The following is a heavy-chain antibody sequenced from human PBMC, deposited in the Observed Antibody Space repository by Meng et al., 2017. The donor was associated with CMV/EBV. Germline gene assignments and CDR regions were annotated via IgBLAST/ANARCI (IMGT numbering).Heavy chain of an antibody. Sequence: GRSLRLSCVASGFSLTGYWMHWVRQTPGTGLVWLSSISSDGSATRFADSVKGRFIISRDNAKNTLYLQMDSLRADDSAVYYCARGTNDWSGVDYWGQGSPVTVSS. CDR3: ARGTNDWSGVDY. CDR1: GFSLTGYW. CDR2: ISSDGSAT. J-gene: IGHJ4*02. D-gene: IGHD3-9*01. V-gene: IGHV3-74*01.